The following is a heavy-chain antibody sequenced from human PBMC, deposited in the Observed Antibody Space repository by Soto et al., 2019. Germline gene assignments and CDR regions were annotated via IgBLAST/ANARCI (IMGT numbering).Heavy chain of an antibody. CDR1: GYTFTSYD. CDR2: MNPNSGNT. Sequence: ASVKVSCKASGYTFTSYDINWVRQATGQGLEWMGYMNPNSGNTGYAQEFQGRVTMTWNTSISTAYMELTSLKSEDTAVYYCARDPPPPDYWGKGTLVTVSS. V-gene: IGHV1-8*01. J-gene: IGHJ4*02. CDR3: ARDPPPPDY.